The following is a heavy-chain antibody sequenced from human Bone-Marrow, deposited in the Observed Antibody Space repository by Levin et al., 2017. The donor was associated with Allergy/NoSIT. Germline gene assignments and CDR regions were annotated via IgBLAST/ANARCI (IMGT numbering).Heavy chain of an antibody. J-gene: IGHJ5*02. V-gene: IGHV1-2*02. CDR2: INPSSGGT. CDR1: GYTFTDYY. CDR3: ARSEHCSDSRCRLLWWWFDP. D-gene: IGHD2-15*01. Sequence: GESLKISCKTSGYTFTDYYIHWLRQAPGQGLEWMGWINPSSGGTRYAQTFQGRVTMTRDTSISTAYMELSGLRSDDTAMYYCARSEHCSDSRCRLLWWWFDPWGQGTLVTVSS.